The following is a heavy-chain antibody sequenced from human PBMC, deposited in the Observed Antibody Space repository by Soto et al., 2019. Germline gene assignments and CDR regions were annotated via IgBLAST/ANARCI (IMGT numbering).Heavy chain of an antibody. CDR1: GGSFTRFI. V-gene: IGHV1-69*02. Sequence: QVQLVQSGAEVKKPGSSVKVSCKASGGSFTRFIVTWVRQAPGQGLEWMGRIIPVLDVEYYAQKFQGRLTITADKSTNTAYMELRSLRSEDTAVYYCAKSPNPGSATPSYSGRDVWGLGTTVTVSS. CDR2: IIPVLDVE. J-gene: IGHJ6*02. D-gene: IGHD2-15*01. CDR3: AKSPNPGSATPSYSGRDV.